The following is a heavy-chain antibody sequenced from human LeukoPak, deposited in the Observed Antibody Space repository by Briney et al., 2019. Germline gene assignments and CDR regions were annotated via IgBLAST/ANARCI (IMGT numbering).Heavy chain of an antibody. V-gene: IGHV4-59*08. CDR1: GGSISSYY. Sequence: SETLSLTCTVSGGSISSYYWSSIRQPPGKGLEWIGYIYYSGSTNYNPSLKSRVTISVDTSKNQFSLKLSSVTAADTAVYYCARGVSYYDSSGYYNEYFQHWGQGTLVTVSS. D-gene: IGHD3-22*01. CDR3: ARGVSYYDSSGYYNEYFQH. J-gene: IGHJ1*01. CDR2: IYYSGST.